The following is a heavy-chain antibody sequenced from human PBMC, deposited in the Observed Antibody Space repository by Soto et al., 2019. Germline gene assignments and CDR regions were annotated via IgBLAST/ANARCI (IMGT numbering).Heavy chain of an antibody. V-gene: IGHV1-8*01. CDR3: ARPIQYYFDTSAQSAWFDP. CDR2: MNPNSGNT. J-gene: IGHJ5*02. D-gene: IGHD3-22*01. Sequence: ASVKVSCKGSGYTFTSYHINWVRQATGQGLEWMGWMNPNSGNTGYAQTLQGRVTMTWDTSISTAYMELSSLRSEDTAVYYCARPIQYYFDTSAQSAWFDPWGQGTLVTVSS. CDR1: GYTFTSYH.